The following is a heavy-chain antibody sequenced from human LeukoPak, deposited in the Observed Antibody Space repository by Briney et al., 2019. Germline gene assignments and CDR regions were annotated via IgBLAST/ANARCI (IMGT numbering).Heavy chain of an antibody. D-gene: IGHD4-17*01. CDR2: IYYSGST. V-gene: IGHV4-59*01. CDR3: AKDWQAHGVDYFDD. Sequence: SETLSLTCTVSGDSISSYYWSWIRQPPGKGLEWIGYIYYSGSTNYNPSLKSRVTISVDTSKNQFSLKLSSVTAADTAVYYCAKDWQAHGVDYFDDWGQGTLVTVSS. CDR1: GDSISSYY. J-gene: IGHJ4*02.